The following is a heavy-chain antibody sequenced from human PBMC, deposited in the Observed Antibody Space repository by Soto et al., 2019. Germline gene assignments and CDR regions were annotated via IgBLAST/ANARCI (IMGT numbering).Heavy chain of an antibody. CDR1: GFTLSDHY. D-gene: IGHD3-22*01. Sequence: GGSLRLSCAVSGFTLSDHYIDWVRQAPGKGLEWVGRSRDKPQGYSTAYAASVKGRFTTSRDESHNSAFLQMNSLKTEDTAVYYCVRATYFSDSSGYTRCLDFWGQGTLVTVSS. V-gene: IGHV3-72*01. J-gene: IGHJ4*02. CDR2: SRDKPQGYST. CDR3: VRATYFSDSSGYTRCLDF.